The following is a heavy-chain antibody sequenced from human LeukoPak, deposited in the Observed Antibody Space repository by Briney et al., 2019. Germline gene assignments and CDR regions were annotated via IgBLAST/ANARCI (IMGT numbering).Heavy chain of an antibody. J-gene: IGHJ5*02. Sequence: SETLSLTCTVSGGSINNYYWSWIRQPPGKGLEWIGYDYYSGRANYNPSPKSRATISVATSKKQMSLKLTSVTAADTAVYYCAREVGDHESDNWFDTWGQGILVTVSS. CDR2: DYYSGRA. CDR3: AREVGDHESDNWFDT. D-gene: IGHD2-21*02. V-gene: IGHV4-59*01. CDR1: GGSINNYY.